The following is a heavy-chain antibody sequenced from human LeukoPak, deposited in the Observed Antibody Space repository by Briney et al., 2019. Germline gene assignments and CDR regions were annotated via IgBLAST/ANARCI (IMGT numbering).Heavy chain of an antibody. CDR3: ARDYYDSSGYYYGHYYGMDV. Sequence: GGSLRLSCAASGFTVSSSYMYWVRQAPGKGLEWVSYISSSGSTIYYADSVKGRFTISRDNAKNSLYLQMNSLRAEDTAVYYCARDYYDSSGYYYGHYYGMDVWGQGTTVTVSS. CDR2: ISSSGSTI. J-gene: IGHJ6*02. D-gene: IGHD3-22*01. V-gene: IGHV3-11*01. CDR1: GFTVSSSY.